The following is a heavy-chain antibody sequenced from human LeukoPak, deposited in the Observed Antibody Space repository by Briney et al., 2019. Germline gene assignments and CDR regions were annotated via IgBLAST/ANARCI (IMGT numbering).Heavy chain of an antibody. D-gene: IGHD6-13*01. Sequence: GGSLRLSCAASGFTFSNYGMSWVRQAPGKGLEWVSAIGSSGGSKYYTDSVKGRFTVSRDNSKNTLYLEMNRLRAEDTAVYYCASLISGTGTVNWGQGTLVTVSS. J-gene: IGHJ4*02. V-gene: IGHV3-23*01. CDR3: ASLISGTGTVN. CDR1: GFTFSNYG. CDR2: IGSSGGSK.